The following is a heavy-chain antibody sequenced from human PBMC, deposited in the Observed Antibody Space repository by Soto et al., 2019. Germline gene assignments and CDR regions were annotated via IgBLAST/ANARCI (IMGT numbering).Heavy chain of an antibody. CDR1: GYTFTTYA. J-gene: IGHJ4*02. Sequence: ASVKVSCKASGYTFTTYAIHWVRQAPGQRLEWMGWVNAENGSTKYSQKFQGRVTITVDTSASTAYMEMSSLRSEDTAVYYCARDIFGLLTLGVSDFWGQGTLVTVSS. V-gene: IGHV1-3*01. CDR3: ARDIFGLLTLGVSDF. CDR2: VNAENGST. D-gene: IGHD3-10*02.